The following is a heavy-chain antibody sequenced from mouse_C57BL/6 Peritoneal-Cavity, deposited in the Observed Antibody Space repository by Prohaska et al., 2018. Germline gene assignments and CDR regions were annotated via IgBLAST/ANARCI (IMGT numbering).Heavy chain of an antibody. Sequence: EVQLLETGGGLVQPGGSRGLSCEGSGFTFSGFWMSWVRQTPGKTLEWIGDINSDGIAINYAPSIKDRFTIFRDNDKSTLYLQMSNVRSEDTATYFCMRYGSYWYFDGWGTGTTVTGSS. V-gene: IGHV11-2*01. D-gene: IGHD1-1*01. CDR2: INSDGIAI. J-gene: IGHJ1*03. CDR1: GFTFSGFW. CDR3: MRYGSYWYFDG.